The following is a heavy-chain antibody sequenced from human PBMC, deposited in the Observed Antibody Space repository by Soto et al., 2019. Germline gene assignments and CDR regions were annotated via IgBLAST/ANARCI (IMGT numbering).Heavy chain of an antibody. CDR1: GFTFSSYE. CDR3: ARDTRDSSGALSYYYYGMDV. CDR2: ISSSGSTI. Sequence: GGSLRLSCAASGFTFSSYEMNWVRQAPGKGLEWVSYISSSGSTIYYADSVKGRFTISRDNAKNSLYLQMNSLRAEDTAVYYCARDTRDSSGALSYYYYGMDVSGQGTKVTVSS. D-gene: IGHD3-22*01. V-gene: IGHV3-48*03. J-gene: IGHJ6*02.